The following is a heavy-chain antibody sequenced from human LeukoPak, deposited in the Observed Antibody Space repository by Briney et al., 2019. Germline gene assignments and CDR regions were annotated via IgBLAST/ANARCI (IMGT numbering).Heavy chain of an antibody. V-gene: IGHV4-34*01. D-gene: IGHD2-2*01. CDR2: INHSEST. Sequence: SETLSLTCAVYGGSFSGYYWSWIRQPPGKGLEWIGEINHSESTNYNPSPKSRVTISVDTSKNQFSLKLSSVIAADTAVYYCARGYQLLWGGWFDPWGQGTLVTVSS. J-gene: IGHJ5*02. CDR1: GGSFSGYY. CDR3: ARGYQLLWGGWFDP.